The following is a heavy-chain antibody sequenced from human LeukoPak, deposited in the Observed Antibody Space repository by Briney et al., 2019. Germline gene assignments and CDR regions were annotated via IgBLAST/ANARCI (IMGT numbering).Heavy chain of an antibody. Sequence: GRSLRLSCATSGFTFSTYGIHWVRQAPGKGLEWVAAIWPDGSYKYYADSVKGRFTISRDNSKNTVYLQMNTLRDEDTAVYYCARAVGPFDYWGQGTMVTGSS. CDR2: IWPDGSYK. CDR1: GFTFSTYG. CDR3: ARAVGPFDY. J-gene: IGHJ4*02. V-gene: IGHV3-33*01. D-gene: IGHD3-16*01.